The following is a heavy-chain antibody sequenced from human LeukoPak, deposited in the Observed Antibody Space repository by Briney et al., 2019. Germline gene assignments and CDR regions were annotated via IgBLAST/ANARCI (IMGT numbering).Heavy chain of an antibody. CDR2: IYPDDSDT. V-gene: IGHV5-51*01. Sequence: GESLKISCKGSGYSFSSQWIGWVRQMPGKGLGWMGIIYPDDSDTKYSPSFQGQFTISADKSISTAYLQWSSLKASDTAMYYCARRQYYDRPKYPPKPYYFDYWGQGTLVTVSS. D-gene: IGHD3-22*01. CDR1: GYSFSSQW. J-gene: IGHJ4*02. CDR3: ARRQYYDRPKYPPKPYYFDY.